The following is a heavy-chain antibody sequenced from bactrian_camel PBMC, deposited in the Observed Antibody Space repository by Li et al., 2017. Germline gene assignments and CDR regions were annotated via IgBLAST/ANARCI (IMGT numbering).Heavy chain of an antibody. V-gene: IGHV3S55*01. J-gene: IGHJ6*01. CDR1: GHILRVYC. CDR2: IGSDGKV. CDR3: AAVRYGGSWYPLCRARSADFGY. Sequence: HVQLVESGGGSVQAGGSLRLSCVASGHILRVYCMGWFRQAPGKEREGVARIGSDGKVMYTDAVKGRFTISRDNAKKTLYLQMDSLTPSDTGVYYCAAVRYGGSWYPLCRARSADFGYWGQGTQVTVS. D-gene: IGHD6*01.